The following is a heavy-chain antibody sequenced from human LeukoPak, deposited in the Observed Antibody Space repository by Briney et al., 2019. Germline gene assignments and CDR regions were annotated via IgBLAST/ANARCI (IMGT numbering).Heavy chain of an antibody. Sequence: PGGSLRLSCAASGFAFSSYGMHWVRQAPGKGLEWVAVIWYDGGNKYYADSVKGRFTISRDNSKNTLYLQMNSLRAEDTAVYYCAKESGIVGSTTLFDYWGQGTLVTVSS. D-gene: IGHD1-26*01. CDR1: GFAFSSYG. CDR3: AKESGIVGSTTLFDY. CDR2: IWYDGGNK. J-gene: IGHJ4*02. V-gene: IGHV3-33*06.